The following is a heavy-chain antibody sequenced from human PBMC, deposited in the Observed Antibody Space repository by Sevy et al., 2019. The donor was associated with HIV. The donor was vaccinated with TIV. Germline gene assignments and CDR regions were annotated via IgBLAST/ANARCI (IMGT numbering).Heavy chain of an antibody. J-gene: IGHJ4*02. D-gene: IGHD2-2*01. V-gene: IGHV3-23*01. Sequence: GGSLRVSCAASGFAFYDYSMSWIRQAPGKGLEWVATLSFGCGKINYADSVKGRFTISRDNSKNSFYLQMDNLRVEDTALHSCAREGCTRPHDYWGQGTRVTVSS. CDR2: LSFGCGKI. CDR1: GFAFYDYS. CDR3: AREGCTRPHDY.